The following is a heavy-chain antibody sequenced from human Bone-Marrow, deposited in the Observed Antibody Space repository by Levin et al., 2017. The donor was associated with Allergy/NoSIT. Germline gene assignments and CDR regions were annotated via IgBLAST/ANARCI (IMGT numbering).Heavy chain of an antibody. Sequence: GGSLRLSCAASGFTVSSNYMSWVRQAPGKGLEWVSVIYSCGSTYYADSVKGRFTISRDNSKNTLYLQMNSLRAEDTAVYYCARARGEQLGRGWFDPWGQETLVTVSS. CDR1: GFTVSSNY. V-gene: IGHV3-66*03. J-gene: IGHJ5*02. D-gene: IGHD6-13*01. CDR3: ARARGEQLGRGWFDP. CDR2: IYSCGST.